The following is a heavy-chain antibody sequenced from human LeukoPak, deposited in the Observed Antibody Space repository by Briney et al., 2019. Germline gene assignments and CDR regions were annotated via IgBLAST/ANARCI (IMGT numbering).Heavy chain of an antibody. V-gene: IGHV3-11*01. J-gene: IGHJ6*02. CDR1: GFTFSDYY. CDR2: ISSSGSTI. CDR3: AKAPYSSNWDYYYYGMDV. D-gene: IGHD6-13*01. Sequence: PGGSLRLSCAASGFTFSDYYMSWIRLAPGKGLEWVSYISSSGSTIYYADSVKGRFTISRDNSKNTLYLQMNSLRAEDTAVYYCAKAPYSSNWDYYYYGMDVWGQGTTVTVSS.